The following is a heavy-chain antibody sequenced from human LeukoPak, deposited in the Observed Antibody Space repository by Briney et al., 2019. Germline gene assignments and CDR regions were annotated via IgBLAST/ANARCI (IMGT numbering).Heavy chain of an antibody. CDR1: GYTFTSYY. J-gene: IGHJ4*02. V-gene: IGHV1-46*01. Sequence: ASVKVSCKASGYTFTSYYMHWVQQAPGQGLEWMGIINPSGGSTSYAQKFQGRVTMTRDMSTCTVYMELSSLRSEDTAVYYCARGSVGGRRDFGFDYWGQGTLVTVSS. CDR2: INPSGGST. CDR3: ARGSVGGRRDFGFDY. D-gene: IGHD4-17*01.